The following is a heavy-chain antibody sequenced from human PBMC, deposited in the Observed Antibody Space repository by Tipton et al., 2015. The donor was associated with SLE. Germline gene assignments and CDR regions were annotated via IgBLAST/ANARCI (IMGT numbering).Heavy chain of an antibody. CDR3: ASILGSTNPSDF. Sequence: SLRLSCAASGFTFSNYAMHWVRQIPGEGLEWVAMISYDGSNKHTADSVMGRFTISRDNSKNTLSLQMNSVSFEDTAIYYCASILGSTNPSDFWGQGTLVTVSS. CDR1: GFTFSNYA. D-gene: IGHD1-26*01. CDR2: ISYDGSNK. J-gene: IGHJ4*02. V-gene: IGHV3-30*01.